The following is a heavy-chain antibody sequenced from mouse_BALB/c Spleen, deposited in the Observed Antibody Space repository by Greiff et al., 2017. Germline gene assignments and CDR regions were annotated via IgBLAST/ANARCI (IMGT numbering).Heavy chain of an antibody. Sequence: QVQLKESGPELVKPGASVKMSCKASGYTFTSYYIHWVKQRPGQGLEWIGWIYPGDGSTKYNEKFKGKTTLTADKSSSTAYMLLSSLTSEDSAIYFCANFYQEHFDVWGAGTTVTVSS. CDR3: ANFYQEHFDV. CDR1: GYTFTSYY. CDR2: IYPGDGST. D-gene: IGHD2-1*01. J-gene: IGHJ1*01. V-gene: IGHV1S56*01.